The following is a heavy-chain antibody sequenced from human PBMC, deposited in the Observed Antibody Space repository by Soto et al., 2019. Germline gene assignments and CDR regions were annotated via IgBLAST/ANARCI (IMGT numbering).Heavy chain of an antibody. CDR3: ARVRIAAPGDFDY. Sequence: SVKVSCKASGGTFSSYAISWVRQAPGQGLEWMGGIIPIFGTANYAQKFQGRVTITADESTSTAYMELSSLRSEDTAVYYCARVRIAAPGDFDYGGQGTLVTGSS. D-gene: IGHD6-13*01. CDR1: GGTFSSYA. CDR2: IIPIFGTA. J-gene: IGHJ4*02. V-gene: IGHV1-69*13.